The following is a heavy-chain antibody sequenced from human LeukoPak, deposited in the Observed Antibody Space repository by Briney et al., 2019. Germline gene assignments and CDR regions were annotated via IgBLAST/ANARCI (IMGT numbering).Heavy chain of an antibody. V-gene: IGHV4-34*01. Sequence: SETLSLTCAVYGGSFSGYYWSWIRQPPGKGLEWIGEINHSGSTNYNPSLKSRVTISVDTSKNQFSPKLSSVTAAGTAVYYCARKANTNFDYWGQGNLVTVSS. D-gene: IGHD2-2*01. CDR2: INHSGST. J-gene: IGHJ4*02. CDR3: ARKANTNFDY. CDR1: GGSFSGYY.